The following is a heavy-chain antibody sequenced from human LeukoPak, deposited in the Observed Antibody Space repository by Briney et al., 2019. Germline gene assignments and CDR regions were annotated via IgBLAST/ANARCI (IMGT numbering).Heavy chain of an antibody. V-gene: IGHV3-23*01. CDR3: AKEFLGYSGSYWVIDY. J-gene: IGHJ4*02. CDR1: GFTFNTYA. D-gene: IGHD5-12*01. CDR2: ISSSGGAT. Sequence: GGSLRLSCVASGFTFNTYAMTWVRQAPGRGLEWVSSISSSGGATYYADSVKGRFTISRDNSKNTLYLQMNSLRAEDTAVYYCAKEFLGYSGSYWVIDYWGQGTLVTVSS.